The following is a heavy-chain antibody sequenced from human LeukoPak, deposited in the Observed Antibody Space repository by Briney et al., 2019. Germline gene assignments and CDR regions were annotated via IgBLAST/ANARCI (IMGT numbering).Heavy chain of an antibody. J-gene: IGHJ4*02. CDR1: GYRFTSYW. CDR2: IYPGDSDT. D-gene: IGHD3-22*01. Sequence: GESLKISCKGSGYRFTSYWIGGVRQMPGKGLEWMGIIYPGDSDTRYSPSFQGQVTISADKSISTAYLQWSSLKASDTAMYYCAIYHGSGYYDSSGYYNYWGQGTLVTVSS. V-gene: IGHV5-51*01. CDR3: AIYHGSGYYDSSGYYNY.